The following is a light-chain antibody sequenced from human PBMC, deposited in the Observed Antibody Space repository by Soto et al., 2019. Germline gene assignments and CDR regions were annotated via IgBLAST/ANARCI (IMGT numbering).Light chain of an antibody. V-gene: IGKV2-28*01. CDR1: QSLLHSDGYNY. J-gene: IGKJ4*01. Sequence: DVVMTQSPLSLPVTPGEPASISCRSSQSLLHSDGYNYLDWFLQRPGQSPQVLIYLGSNRAPGVPDRCSGSGLGTDFTLKISSVEAEDVGVYYCMQALQAPLTFGGGTQVEIK. CDR3: MQALQAPLT. CDR2: LGS.